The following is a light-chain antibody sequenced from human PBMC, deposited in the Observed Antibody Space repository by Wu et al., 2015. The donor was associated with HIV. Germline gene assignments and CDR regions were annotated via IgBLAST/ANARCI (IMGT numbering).Light chain of an antibody. V-gene: IGKV1-5*01. CDR2: GAS. CDR3: QQYNSYSRT. CDR1: QGISTW. Sequence: DIQMTQSPSTLSASVGDRVTITCRASQGISTWLAWYQQKPGKAPKLLIQGASNLQSGVPSRFSGSGSGTEFTLTISSLQPDDFATYYCQQYNSYSRTFGQGTKVEIK. J-gene: IGKJ1*01.